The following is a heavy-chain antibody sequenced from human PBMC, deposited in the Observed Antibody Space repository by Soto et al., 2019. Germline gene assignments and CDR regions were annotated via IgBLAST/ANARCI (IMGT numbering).Heavy chain of an antibody. CDR2: IYSGGST. Sequence: PGGSLRLSCAASGFTVSSNYMSWVRQAPGKGLQWVSVIYSGGSTYYAGSVKGRFTISRDNSKNTLYLQMNSLRAEDTAVYYCARDRVYCSGGSCYSVGDAFDIWGQGTMVTVSS. J-gene: IGHJ3*02. CDR3: ARDRVYCSGGSCYSVGDAFDI. CDR1: GFTVSSNY. D-gene: IGHD2-15*01. V-gene: IGHV3-66*01.